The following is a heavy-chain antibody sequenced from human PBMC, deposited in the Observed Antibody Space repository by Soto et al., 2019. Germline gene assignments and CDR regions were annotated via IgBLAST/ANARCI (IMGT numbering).Heavy chain of an antibody. CDR2: IYYSGST. CDR3: ARGYSSGWYPYYYYYMDV. Sequence: SETLSLTCTVSGGSISSYYWSWIRQPPGKGLEWIGYIYYSGSTNYNPSLKSRVTISVDTSKNQFSLKLSSVTAADTAVYYCARGYSSGWYPYYYYYMDVWGKGTTVTVSS. D-gene: IGHD6-19*01. J-gene: IGHJ6*03. CDR1: GGSISSYY. V-gene: IGHV4-59*01.